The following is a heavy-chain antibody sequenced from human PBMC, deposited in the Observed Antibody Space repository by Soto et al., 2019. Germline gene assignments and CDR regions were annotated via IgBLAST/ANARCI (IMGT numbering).Heavy chain of an antibody. CDR2: IIPILGIA. CDR1: GGTFSSYT. D-gene: IGHD2-21*02. Sequence: QVQLVQSGAEVKKPGSSVKVSCKASGGTFSSYTISWVRQAPGQGLEWMGRIIPILGIANYAQKFQGRVTITADKYTSTAYMELSSLVSEDTAVYYCARDNVVTAIRGWFDPWGQGTLVTVSS. CDR3: ARDNVVTAIRGWFDP. J-gene: IGHJ5*02. V-gene: IGHV1-69*08.